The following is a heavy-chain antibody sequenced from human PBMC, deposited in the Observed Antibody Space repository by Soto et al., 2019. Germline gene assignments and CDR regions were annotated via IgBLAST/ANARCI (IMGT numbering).Heavy chain of an antibody. V-gene: IGHV1-18*01. CDR3: ATRSPAFDY. CDR1: GYTFTSYG. CDR2: ISTYKGNT. J-gene: IGHJ4*02. Sequence: QVQLVQSGPEVKKPGASVKVSCKTSGYTFTSYGISWVRQAPGQGLEWMGWISTYKGNTNYAQKFPGRITMTTATSTSTAYMELRSLRSDDTAVYYCATRSPAFDYWGQGTLVTVSS.